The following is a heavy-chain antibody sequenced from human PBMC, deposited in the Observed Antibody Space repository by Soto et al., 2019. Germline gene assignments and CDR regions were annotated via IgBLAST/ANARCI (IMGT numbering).Heavy chain of an antibody. Sequence: GGSLRLSCAASGFTFSSYGMHWVRQAPGKGLEWVAVIWYDGSNKYYADSVKGRFTISRDNSKNTLYLQMNSLRAEDTAVYYCARDISGSWYGRGIDYWGQGTLVTVSS. CDR2: IWYDGSNK. J-gene: IGHJ4*02. CDR1: GFTFSSYG. V-gene: IGHV3-33*01. D-gene: IGHD6-13*01. CDR3: ARDISGSWYGRGIDY.